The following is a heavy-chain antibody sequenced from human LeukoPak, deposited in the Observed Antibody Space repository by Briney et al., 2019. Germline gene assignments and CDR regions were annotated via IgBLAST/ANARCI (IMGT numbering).Heavy chain of an antibody. CDR3: AKDLGWIDFGY. J-gene: IGHJ4*02. Sequence: GSLRLSCAASGFISTNHGMNWVRPPPGEGLEWVSGVSPIGETASYAGSAKGRFTIHRDNSKNTAYLQVSSLRAEDTAVYYCAKDLGWIDFGYWGQGTLVTVSS. D-gene: IGHD5-12*01. CDR2: VSPIGETA. V-gene: IGHV3-23*01. CDR1: GFISTNHG.